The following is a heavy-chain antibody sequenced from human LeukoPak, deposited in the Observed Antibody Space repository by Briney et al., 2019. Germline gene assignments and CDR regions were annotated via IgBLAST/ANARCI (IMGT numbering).Heavy chain of an antibody. J-gene: IGHJ3*02. CDR1: GYTFTSHY. CDR2: INPSGGST. Sequence: GASVKVSCKASGYTFTSHYMHWVRQAPGQGLEWMGIINPSGGSTSYAQKFQGRVTMTRDMSTSTVYMELSSLRSEDTAVYYCARAMGPDAFDIWGQGTMVTVSS. V-gene: IGHV1-46*01. CDR3: ARAMGPDAFDI. D-gene: IGHD5-18*01.